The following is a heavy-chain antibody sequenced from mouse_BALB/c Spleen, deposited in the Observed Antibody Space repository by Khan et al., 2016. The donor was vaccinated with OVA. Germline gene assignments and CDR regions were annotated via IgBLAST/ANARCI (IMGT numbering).Heavy chain of an antibody. CDR3: GRVKKIVATYFDY. V-gene: IGHV1S81*02. CDR1: GYTFTSYW. D-gene: IGHD1-1*01. CDR2: TNPTNGRT. J-gene: IGHJ2*01. Sequence: QVQLQQSGAELVKAGASVKMSCKASGYTFTSYWMHWVKQRLGQGLEWFAETNPTNGRTYYNEKFKSKATLTVDTSSSTAYMLRSGPPFEDAAVYYGGRVKKIVATYFDYWGQGTTLTVSS.